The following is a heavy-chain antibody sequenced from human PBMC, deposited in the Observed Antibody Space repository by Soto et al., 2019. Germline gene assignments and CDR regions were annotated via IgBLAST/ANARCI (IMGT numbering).Heavy chain of an antibody. CDR3: AKVWGEDGYCSRTSCLYYFHH. Sequence: EVQLLESGGGLVQPGGSLRLSCEASGFTFSTSAMSWVRQAPGKGLEWVSTISDSGSTYYADSVKGRCTISRDNSKNTLYMQIDSQRAEDTAVCYCAKVWGEDGYCSRTSCLYYFHHWGQGTLVTVSS. CDR2: ISDSGST. V-gene: IGHV3-23*01. CDR1: GFTFSTSA. D-gene: IGHD2-2*03. J-gene: IGHJ4*02.